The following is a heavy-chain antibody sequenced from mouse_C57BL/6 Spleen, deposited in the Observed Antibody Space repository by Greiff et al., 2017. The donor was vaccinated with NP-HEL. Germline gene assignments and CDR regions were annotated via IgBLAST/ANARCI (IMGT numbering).Heavy chain of an antibody. Sequence: VQGVESDAELVKPGASVKISCKVSGYTFTDHTIHWMKQRPEQGLEWIGYIYPRDGSTKYNEKFKGKATLTSDTSSRTAYMQLNSLTSDDSAVYFCARSYYGSSFYCDYWGQGTTLTVAS. J-gene: IGHJ2*01. CDR1: GYTFTDHT. CDR3: ARSYYGSSFYCDY. CDR2: IYPRDGST. V-gene: IGHV1-78*01. D-gene: IGHD1-1*01.